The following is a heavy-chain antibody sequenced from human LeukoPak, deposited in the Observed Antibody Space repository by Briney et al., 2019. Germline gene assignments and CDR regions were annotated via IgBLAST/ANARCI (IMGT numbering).Heavy chain of an antibody. D-gene: IGHD7-27*01. V-gene: IGHV5-51*01. J-gene: IGHJ6*02. CDR3: ARHHQFMGTYYYYGMDV. Sequence: GESLKISCKGSGYSFTSYWIGWVRQMPGKGLEWMGIIYPGDSDTRYSPSFQGQVTISADKSISTAYLQWSSLKASDSAMYYCARHHQFMGTYYYYGMDVWGQGTTVTVSS. CDR1: GYSFTSYW. CDR2: IYPGDSDT.